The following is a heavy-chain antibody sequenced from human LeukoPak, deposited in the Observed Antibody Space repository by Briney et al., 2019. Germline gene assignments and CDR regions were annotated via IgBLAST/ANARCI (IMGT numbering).Heavy chain of an antibody. Sequence: GGSLRLSCAASGFTFSSYAMNWIRQAPGKGLEWVSSISSSGSYIYYADSVQGRFTISRDNAKNSLYPQMNSLRAEDTAVYYCARDGMVRGVIIWDAFDIWGQGTMVTVSS. CDR1: GFTFSSYA. D-gene: IGHD3-10*01. J-gene: IGHJ3*02. CDR3: ARDGMVRGVIIWDAFDI. V-gene: IGHV3-21*01. CDR2: ISSSGSYI.